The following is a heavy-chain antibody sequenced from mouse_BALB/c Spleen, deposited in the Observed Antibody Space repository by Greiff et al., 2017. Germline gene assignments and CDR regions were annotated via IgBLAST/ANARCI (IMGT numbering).Heavy chain of an antibody. CDR1: GFTFSNYW. J-gene: IGHJ4*01. V-gene: IGHV6-6*02. Sequence: EVKVEESGGGLVQPGGSMKLSCVASGFTFSNYWMNWVRQSPEKGLEWVAEIRLKSNNYATHYAESVKGRFTISRDDSKSSVYLQMNNLRAEDTGIYYCTSLNYYGYYYAMDYWGQGTSVTVSS. CDR2: IRLKSNNYAT. CDR3: TSLNYYGYYYAMDY. D-gene: IGHD1-2*01.